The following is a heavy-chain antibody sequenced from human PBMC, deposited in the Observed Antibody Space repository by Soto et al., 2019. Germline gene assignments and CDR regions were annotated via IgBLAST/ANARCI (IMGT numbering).Heavy chain of an antibody. CDR1: GFTFSSYA. CDR2: ISGSGGST. Sequence: GASVKVSCAASGFTFSSYAMSWVRQAPGKGLEWVSAISGSGGSTYYADSVKGRFTISRDNSKNTLYLQMNSLRAEDTAVYYCARSHYDYIWGSYMYYFDYWGQGTLVTVSS. J-gene: IGHJ4*02. CDR3: ARSHYDYIWGSYMYYFDY. D-gene: IGHD3-16*01. V-gene: IGHV3-23*01.